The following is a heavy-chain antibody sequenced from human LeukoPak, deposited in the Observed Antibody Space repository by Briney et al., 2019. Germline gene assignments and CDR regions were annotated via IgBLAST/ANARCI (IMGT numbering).Heavy chain of an antibody. CDR2: IYYSGST. CDR1: GGSISSYY. D-gene: IGHD5-24*01. Sequence: PSETLSLTCTVSGGSISSYYWSWIRQPPGKGLEWIGYIYYSGSTNYNPSLKSRVTISVDTSKNQFSLKLSSVTAADTAVYYCARVKMATTHFDYWGQGTLVTASS. V-gene: IGHV4-59*01. J-gene: IGHJ4*02. CDR3: ARVKMATTHFDY.